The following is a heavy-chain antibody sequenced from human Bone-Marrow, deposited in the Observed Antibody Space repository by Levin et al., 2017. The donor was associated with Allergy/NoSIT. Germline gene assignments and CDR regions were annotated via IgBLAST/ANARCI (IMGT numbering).Heavy chain of an antibody. J-gene: IGHJ4*02. Sequence: GGSLRLTCAASGFTVSSYYMSWVRQAPGKGLEWVSVIYSGGSTYYADSVKGRFTISRDNSKNTLYLQMNSLRAEDTAIYYCARGGGSSSWYGYWGQGTLVTVSS. CDR2: IYSGGST. CDR1: GFTVSSYY. V-gene: IGHV3-66*01. CDR3: ARGGGSSSWYGY. D-gene: IGHD6-13*01.